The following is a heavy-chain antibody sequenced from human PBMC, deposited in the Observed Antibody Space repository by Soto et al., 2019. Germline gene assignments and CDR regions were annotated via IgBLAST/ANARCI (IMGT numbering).Heavy chain of an antibody. D-gene: IGHD5-18*01. Sequence: EVQLLESGGGLVQPGGSLRLSCAASGFTFSSYAMSWVRQAPGKGLEWVSAISGSGGSTYYADSVKGRFTISRDNSKNTLYLQMNSLRAEVTSVYYCAKAWDAYSYGHPYDFDYWGQGTLVTVSS. CDR2: ISGSGGST. V-gene: IGHV3-23*01. CDR3: AKAWDAYSYGHPYDFDY. J-gene: IGHJ4*02. CDR1: GFTFSSYA.